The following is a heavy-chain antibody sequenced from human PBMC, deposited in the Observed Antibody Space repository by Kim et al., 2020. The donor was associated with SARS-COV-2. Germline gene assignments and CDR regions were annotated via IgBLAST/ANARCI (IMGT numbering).Heavy chain of an antibody. V-gene: IGHV3-30*01. D-gene: IGHD1-26*01. J-gene: IGHJ4*02. Sequence: YANSVKGRFTISRDNSKNTLYLQMNSLRAEDTAVYYCARAYSGSYFTAFDYWGQGTLVTVSS. CDR3: ARAYSGSYFTAFDY.